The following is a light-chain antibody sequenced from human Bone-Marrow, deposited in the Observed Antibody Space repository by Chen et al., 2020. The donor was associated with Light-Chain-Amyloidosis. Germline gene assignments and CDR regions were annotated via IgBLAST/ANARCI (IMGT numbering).Light chain of an antibody. J-gene: IGLJ2*01. V-gene: IGLV3-25*03. CDR1: DLPTKY. CDR2: RDT. CDR3: QSADSSGTYEVI. Sequence: SYELTQPPSVCVSAGPTARITCSGDDLPTKYAYWYQQKPGQAPVLVIHRDTERPSGISERFSGSSSGTTATLTISGVQAEDEADYHCQSADSSGTYEVIFGGGTKLTVL.